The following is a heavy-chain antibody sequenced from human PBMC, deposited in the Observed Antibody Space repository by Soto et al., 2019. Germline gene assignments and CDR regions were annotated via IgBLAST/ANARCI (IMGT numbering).Heavy chain of an antibody. CDR1: GYTFSNFA. CDR2: INAGNWNT. CDR3: ARDDSGFSGSHYIDYFNY. J-gene: IGHJ4*02. V-gene: IGHV1-3*01. D-gene: IGHD1-26*01. Sequence: ASVKVSCKASGYTFSNFAMHWVRQAPGQRLEWMGWINAGNWNTKYSQKFQGRVTITRDTSAGTVYMQLSSLTSEDTAVYYCARDDSGFSGSHYIDYFNYWGQGALVTVSS.